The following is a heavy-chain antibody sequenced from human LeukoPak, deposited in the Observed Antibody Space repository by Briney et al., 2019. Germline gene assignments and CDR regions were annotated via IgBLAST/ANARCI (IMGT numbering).Heavy chain of an antibody. Sequence: PGGSLRLSCAASRFTFSDYSMHWVRQAPGKRLNWVAFIRYDGNNKYYADSVKGRFTISRDNSKNMLYLEMNSLSTKDTAVYYCAKVRYCSGVNCYPDDNWGQGTLVTVSS. V-gene: IGHV3-30*02. CDR3: AKVRYCSGVNCYPDDN. CDR1: RFTFSDYS. D-gene: IGHD2-15*01. CDR2: IRYDGNNK. J-gene: IGHJ4*02.